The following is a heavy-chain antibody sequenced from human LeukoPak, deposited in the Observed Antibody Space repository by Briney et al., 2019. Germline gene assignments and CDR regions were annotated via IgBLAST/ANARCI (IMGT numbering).Heavy chain of an antibody. CDR2: ISWNSGSI. CDR1: GFTFSSSW. J-gene: IGHJ4*02. CDR3: AKSKTVTTEFDH. Sequence: GGSLRLSCVASGFTFSSSWMTWVRQGPGKGLEWVSGISWNSGSIGYADSVKGRFTISRDNAKNSLYLQMNSLRAEDMALYYCAKSKTVTTEFDHWGQGTLVTVSS. V-gene: IGHV3-9*03. D-gene: IGHD4-17*01.